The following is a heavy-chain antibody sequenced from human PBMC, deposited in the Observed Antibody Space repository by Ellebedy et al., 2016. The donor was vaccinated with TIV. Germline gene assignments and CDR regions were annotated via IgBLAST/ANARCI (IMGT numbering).Heavy chain of an antibody. V-gene: IGHV3-7*01. Sequence: GESLKISCAASGFTFSSYWMSWVRQAPGKGLEWVANIKQDGSEKYYVDSVKGRFTISRDNAKSSLYLQMNRLRAEDTAVYYCARAAGSSVYYYMDVWGKGTTVTVSS. J-gene: IGHJ6*03. D-gene: IGHD6-25*01. CDR3: ARAAGSSVYYYMDV. CDR1: GFTFSSYW. CDR2: IKQDGSEK.